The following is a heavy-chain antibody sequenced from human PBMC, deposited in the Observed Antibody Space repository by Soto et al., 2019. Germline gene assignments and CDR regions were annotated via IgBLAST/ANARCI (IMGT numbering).Heavy chain of an antibody. CDR3: ARDYSGYSLFDS. J-gene: IGHJ4*02. D-gene: IGHD3-22*01. Sequence: QVQLQESGPGLVQPSQTLSLTCTVSGGSIGSGAYYWSWIRLHPGEGLEWIGYIFDSWTTYYNPSLKSRATISVDTAKNQFSLKLSSVTAADTAVYYCARDYSGYSLFDSWGQGILVTVSS. CDR2: IFDSWTT. V-gene: IGHV4-31*03. CDR1: GGSIGSGAYY.